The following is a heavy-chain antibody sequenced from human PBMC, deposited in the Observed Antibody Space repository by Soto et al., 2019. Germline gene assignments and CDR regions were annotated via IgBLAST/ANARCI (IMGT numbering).Heavy chain of an antibody. CDR2: IYYSGST. J-gene: IGHJ6*02. CDR1: GSSISSGDYY. CDR3: ARARFISRSPMDV. D-gene: IGHD3-10*01. Sequence: PSETLSLTCTVSGSSISSGDYYWSWIRQPPGEGLEWIGYIYYSGSTYYNPSLKSRVTISVDTSKNQFSLKLSSVTAADTAVYYCARARFISRSPMDVWGQGTTVTVSS. V-gene: IGHV4-30-4*01.